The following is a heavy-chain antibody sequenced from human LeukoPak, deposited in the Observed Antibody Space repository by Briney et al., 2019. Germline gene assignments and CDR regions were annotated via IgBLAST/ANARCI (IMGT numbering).Heavy chain of an antibody. CDR2: ISWNSGSI. Sequence: GGSLRLSCAASGFTFSSYAMSWVRQAPGKGLEWVSGISWNSGSIGYADSVKGRFTISRDNAKNSLYLQMNSLRAEDTALYYGAQAVATISYFDYWGQGTLVTVSS. CDR3: AQAVATISYFDY. CDR1: GFTFSSYA. V-gene: IGHV3-9*01. D-gene: IGHD5-12*01. J-gene: IGHJ4*02.